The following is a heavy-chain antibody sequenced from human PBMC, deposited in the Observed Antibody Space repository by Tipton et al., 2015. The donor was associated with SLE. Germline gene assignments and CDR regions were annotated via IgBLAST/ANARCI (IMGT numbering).Heavy chain of an antibody. CDR3: ARAGNDSSGYYWGWFDP. Sequence: QVQLVQSGAEVKKPGSSVKVSCKASGGTFSSYAINWVRQAPGQGLEWMGGIIPIFGTANYAQKLQGRVTMTTDTSTSTAYMELRSLRSDDTAVYYCARAGNDSSGYYWGWFDPWGQGTLVTVSS. CDR2: IIPIFGTA. D-gene: IGHD3-22*01. CDR1: GGTFSSYA. J-gene: IGHJ5*02. V-gene: IGHV1-69*06.